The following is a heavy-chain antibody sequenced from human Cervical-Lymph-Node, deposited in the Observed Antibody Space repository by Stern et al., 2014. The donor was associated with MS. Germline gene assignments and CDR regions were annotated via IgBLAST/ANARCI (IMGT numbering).Heavy chain of an antibody. CDR3: ASCDGYSFAS. J-gene: IGHJ4*02. CDR1: GAPITTNH. Sequence: VQLVESGPGLVKPSETLSLTCVVSGAPITTNHWSWIRQSPGKGLEWIANVHYSGSSSYNPALQSRVTTAIDTAPKPFPLRLRPVTAADTAVYFCASCDGYSFASWGQGTLVTVSS. D-gene: IGHD4-17*01. CDR2: VHYSGSS. V-gene: IGHV4-59*08.